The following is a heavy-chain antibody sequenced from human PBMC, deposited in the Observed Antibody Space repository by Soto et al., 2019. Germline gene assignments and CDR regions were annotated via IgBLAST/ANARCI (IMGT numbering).Heavy chain of an antibody. V-gene: IGHV4-59*08. CDR3: ARLDSRGFFDS. Sequence: QVQLQESGPGLVKPSETLSLTCTVSGGSISSYYWSWIRQPPGKGLEWIGYIYYSGSTNYSPSLKSRITISVDTPKTQFSLKLSSVTAADTAVYYCARLDSRGFFDSWGQGTLVTVSS. CDR1: GGSISSYY. J-gene: IGHJ4*02. CDR2: IYYSGST. D-gene: IGHD3-22*01.